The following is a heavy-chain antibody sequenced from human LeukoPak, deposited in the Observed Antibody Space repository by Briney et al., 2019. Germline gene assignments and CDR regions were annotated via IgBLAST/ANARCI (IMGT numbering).Heavy chain of an antibody. J-gene: IGHJ5*02. CDR3: AREKYSYDSSGYYRWFDP. CDR2: ISSSGSTI. D-gene: IGHD3-22*01. CDR1: GFTFSSYE. V-gene: IGHV3-48*03. Sequence: GGSLRLSCAASGFTFSSYEMNWVRQAPGKGLEWVSYISSSGSTIYYADSVKGRFTISRDNAKNSLYLQMNSLRAEDTAVYYCAREKYSYDSSGYYRWFDPWGQGTLVTVSS.